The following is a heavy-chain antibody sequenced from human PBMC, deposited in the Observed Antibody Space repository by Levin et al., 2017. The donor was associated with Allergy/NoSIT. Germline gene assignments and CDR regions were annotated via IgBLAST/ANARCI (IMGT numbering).Heavy chain of an antibody. J-gene: IGHJ4*02. V-gene: IGHV4-30-4*01. CDR3: ARGGGYCRSTSCFPFEY. CDR1: GGSISSGDYY. Sequence: SQTLSLTCSVFGGSISSGDYYWSWIRQPPGKGLEWIGYISYSGITYDNPSLRSRVAISIDTSKNQFSLNLSSVTAADTAVYYCARGGGYCRSTSCFPFEYWGQGTLVTVSS. CDR2: ISYSGIT. D-gene: IGHD2-2*01.